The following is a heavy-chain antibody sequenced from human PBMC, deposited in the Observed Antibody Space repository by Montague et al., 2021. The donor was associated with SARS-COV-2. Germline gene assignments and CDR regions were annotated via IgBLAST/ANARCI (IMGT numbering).Heavy chain of an antibody. CDR2: INHSGST. Sequence: SETLSLTCPVYGGSFSGYYWSWIRQPPGKGLEWIGEINHSGSTNYNPSLKSRVTISVDTSKNQVSLKLSSVTAADTAVYYCARGSGCSGGSGSSEGDPHYYYGMDVWGQGTTVTVSS. CDR1: GGSFSGYY. J-gene: IGHJ6*02. V-gene: IGHV4-34*01. D-gene: IGHD2-15*01. CDR3: ARGSGCSGGSGSSEGDPHYYYGMDV.